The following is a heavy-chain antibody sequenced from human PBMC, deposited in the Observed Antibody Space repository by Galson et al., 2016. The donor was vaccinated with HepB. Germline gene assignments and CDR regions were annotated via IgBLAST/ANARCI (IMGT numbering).Heavy chain of an antibody. D-gene: IGHD6-13*01. CDR2: ITSDGSST. CDR1: GFTFSSYW. Sequence: SLRLSCAASGFTFSSYWMHWVRQAPGKGLVWVSRITSDGSSTSYADSVKGRFTISRDNARDTLYLQMDSLRAEDTAVYYCARGPPGSSWGSFDSWGQGSLGTVSS. V-gene: IGHV3-74*01. J-gene: IGHJ4*02. CDR3: ARGPPGSSWGSFDS.